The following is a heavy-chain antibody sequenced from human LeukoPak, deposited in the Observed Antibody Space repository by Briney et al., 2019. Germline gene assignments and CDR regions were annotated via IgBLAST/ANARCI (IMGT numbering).Heavy chain of an antibody. D-gene: IGHD2-2*01. V-gene: IGHV1-69*04. CDR1: GGTFSSYA. CDR2: IIPILGIA. CDR3: ALLGGYCSSTSCENTRDY. Sequence: GSSVKVSCKASGGTFSSYAISWVRQAPGQGLERMGRIIPILGIANYAQKFQGRVTITADKSTSTAYMELSSLRSEDTAVYYCALLGGYCSSTSCENTRDYWGQGTLVTVSS. J-gene: IGHJ4*02.